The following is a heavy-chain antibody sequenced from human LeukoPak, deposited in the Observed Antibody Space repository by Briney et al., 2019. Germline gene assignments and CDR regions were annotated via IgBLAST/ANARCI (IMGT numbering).Heavy chain of an antibody. V-gene: IGHV4-39*07. J-gene: IGHJ4*02. Sequence: SETLSLTCTVSGGSISSSSYYWGWIRQPPGKGLEWIGSIYYSGSTYYNPSLKSRVTISVDTSKNQFSLKLSSVTAADTAVYYCARDGVVPAAMKRTFDYWGQGTLVTVSS. CDR2: IYYSGST. CDR3: ARDGVVPAAMKRTFDY. CDR1: GGSISSSSYY. D-gene: IGHD2-2*01.